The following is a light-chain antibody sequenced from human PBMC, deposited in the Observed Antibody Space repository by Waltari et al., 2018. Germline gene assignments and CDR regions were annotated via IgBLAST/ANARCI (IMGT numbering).Light chain of an antibody. V-gene: IGLV2-23*02. CDR1: SRDVGDYNL. CDR2: QVT. J-gene: IGLJ2*01. CDR3: CSYAGSRNLHVL. Sequence: QSALTQPASVSGSPGQSITIPCTGTSRDVGDYNLLSLYQQHPGKAPKLLMYQVTKRPSGVSNRFSGSKSGNTASLTISGLQAEDEADYLCCSYAGSRNLHVLFGGGTKLTVL.